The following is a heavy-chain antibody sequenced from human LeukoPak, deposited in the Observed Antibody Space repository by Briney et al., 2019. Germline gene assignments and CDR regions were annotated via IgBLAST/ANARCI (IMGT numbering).Heavy chain of an antibody. CDR1: GLTFSSYA. J-gene: IGHJ4*02. CDR3: ARAPAGMYSSGWYSQNLDY. V-gene: IGHV3-30*04. D-gene: IGHD6-19*01. Sequence: GGSLRLSCAASGLTFSSYAMHWVRQAPGKGLEWVAVISYDGSNKYYADSVKGRFTISRDNSKNTLYLQMNSLRAEDTAVYYCARAPAGMYSSGWYSQNLDYWGQGTLVTVSS. CDR2: ISYDGSNK.